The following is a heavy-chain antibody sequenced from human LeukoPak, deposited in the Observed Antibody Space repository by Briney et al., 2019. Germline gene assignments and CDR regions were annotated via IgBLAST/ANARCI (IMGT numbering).Heavy chain of an antibody. J-gene: IGHJ5*02. D-gene: IGHD3-3*01. V-gene: IGHV1-18*01. Sequence: ASVKVSCKASGYTFTSYGISWVRQAPGQGLEWMGWISAYNGNTNYAQKLQGRVTMTTDTSTSTAYMEPRSLRSDDTAVYYCARAQPQVTIFGVVIHGWFDPWGQGTLVTVSS. CDR2: ISAYNGNT. CDR1: GYTFTSYG. CDR3: ARAQPQVTIFGVVIHGWFDP.